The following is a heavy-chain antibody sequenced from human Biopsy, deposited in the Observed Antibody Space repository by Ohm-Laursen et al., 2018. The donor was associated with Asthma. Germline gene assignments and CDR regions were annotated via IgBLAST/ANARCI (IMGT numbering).Heavy chain of an antibody. CDR1: GFSFDDYA. CDR2: ISWNSGTI. J-gene: IGHJ4*02. Sequence: SLRLSFTASGFSFDDYAMFWVRQAQGKGLERVSGISWNSGTIGYADSVKSRFTISRDNAKNSLYLQMNSLGPEDTAVYYCARDSYSSGLNEDFESWGQGTLVTVSS. CDR3: ARDSYSSGLNEDFES. D-gene: IGHD6-19*01. V-gene: IGHV3-9*01.